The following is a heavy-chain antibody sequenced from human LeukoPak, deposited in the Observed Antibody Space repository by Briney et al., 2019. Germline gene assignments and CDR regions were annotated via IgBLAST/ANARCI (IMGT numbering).Heavy chain of an antibody. Sequence: PGGSLRLSCAASGFTFSSYAMSWVRQAPGKGLEWVSAISGSGGSTYYADSVKGRFTISRDNSKNTLYLQMSSLRAEDTAVYYCAKDPVYSSGWFIDYWGQGTLVTVSS. J-gene: IGHJ4*02. V-gene: IGHV3-23*01. CDR2: ISGSGGST. D-gene: IGHD6-19*01. CDR1: GFTFSSYA. CDR3: AKDPVYSSGWFIDY.